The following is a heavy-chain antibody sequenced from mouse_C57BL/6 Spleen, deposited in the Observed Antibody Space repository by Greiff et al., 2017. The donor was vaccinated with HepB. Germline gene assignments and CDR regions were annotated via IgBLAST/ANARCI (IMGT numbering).Heavy chain of an antibody. J-gene: IGHJ1*03. V-gene: IGHV2-2*01. D-gene: IGHD1-1*01. CDR2: IWSGGST. CDR1: GFSLTSYG. CDR3: ARGVVSTGYFDV. Sequence: VQLQQSGPGLVQPSQSLSITCTVSGFSLTSYGVHWVRQSPGKGLEWLGVIWSGGSTDYNAAFISRLSISKDNPKSQVFFKMNSLQADDTAIYYCARGVVSTGYFDVWGTGTTVTVSS.